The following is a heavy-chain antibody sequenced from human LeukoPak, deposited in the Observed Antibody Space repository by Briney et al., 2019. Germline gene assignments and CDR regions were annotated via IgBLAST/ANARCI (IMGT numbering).Heavy chain of an antibody. J-gene: IGHJ4*02. D-gene: IGHD4-23*01. CDR1: GFTFDDYA. CDR3: AKDRGGNGVVDS. Sequence: PGRSLRPSCAASGFTFDDYAMYWVRQAPGKGLEWVADISWNSGSIGYADSVKGRFTISRDNAKNSLYLQMNSLRVEDTALYYCAKDRGGNGVVDSWGQGTLVTVSS. CDR2: ISWNSGSI. V-gene: IGHV3-9*01.